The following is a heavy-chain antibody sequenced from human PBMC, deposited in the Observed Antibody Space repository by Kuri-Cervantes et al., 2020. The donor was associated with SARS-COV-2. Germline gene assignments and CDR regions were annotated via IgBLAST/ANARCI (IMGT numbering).Heavy chain of an antibody. D-gene: IGHD3-3*01. CDR1: GYSISSDYY. CDR3: ARAATTIYGVRIALFSSNAFGN. CDR2: IYHGGST. V-gene: IGHV4-38-2*02. Sequence: SETLSLTCTVSGYSISSDYYWGWIRQPPGKGLEWIGSIYHGGSTYYNPSLKSRVTISVDMSKNQFSLKLSAVTAADTGVYYCARAATTIYGVRIALFSSNAFGNWGQGTMVTVS. J-gene: IGHJ3*02.